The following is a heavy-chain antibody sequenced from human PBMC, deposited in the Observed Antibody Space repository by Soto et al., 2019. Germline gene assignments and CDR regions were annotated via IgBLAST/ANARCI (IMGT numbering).Heavy chain of an antibody. V-gene: IGHV1-24*01. CDR1: GYTLTELS. D-gene: IGHD3-22*01. CDR3: ASTRGAYYDSSGYQAFDI. Sequence: QVQLVQSGAEVKKPGASVKVSCKVSGYTLTELSMHWVRQAPGKGLEWMGGFDPEDGETIYAQKFQGRVTMTEDTSTETAYMELRSLRSEDTAVYYCASTRGAYYDSSGYQAFDIWGQGTMVTVSS. J-gene: IGHJ3*02. CDR2: FDPEDGET.